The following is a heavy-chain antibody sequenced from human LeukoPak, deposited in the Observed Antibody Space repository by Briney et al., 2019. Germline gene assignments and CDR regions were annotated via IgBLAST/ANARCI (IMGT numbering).Heavy chain of an antibody. CDR2: IYSGGST. D-gene: IGHD6-13*01. V-gene: IGHV3-53*01. CDR3: ARDVGYSSSWYGDY. CDR1: GFTVSSTY. J-gene: IGHJ4*02. Sequence: GGSLRLSCAASGFTVSSTYMSWVRQAPGKGLQWVSVIYSGGSTYFADSVKGRFTISRDSSKNTLYLQMNSLRVEDTAVYYCARDVGYSSSWYGDYWGQGTLVTVSS.